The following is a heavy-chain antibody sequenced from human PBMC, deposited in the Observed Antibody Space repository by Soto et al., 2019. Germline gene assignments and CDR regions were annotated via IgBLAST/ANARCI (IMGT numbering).Heavy chain of an antibody. CDR3: ASIQGYYDSSGYYDLNWFDP. Sequence: SVKVSCKASGGTFSSYAISWVRQAPGQGLEWMGGIIPIFGTANYAQKFQGRVTITADKSTSTAYMELSSLRSEDTAVYYCASIQGYYDSSGYYDLNWFDPWGQGALVTVSS. V-gene: IGHV1-69*06. D-gene: IGHD3-22*01. CDR1: GGTFSSYA. J-gene: IGHJ5*02. CDR2: IIPIFGTA.